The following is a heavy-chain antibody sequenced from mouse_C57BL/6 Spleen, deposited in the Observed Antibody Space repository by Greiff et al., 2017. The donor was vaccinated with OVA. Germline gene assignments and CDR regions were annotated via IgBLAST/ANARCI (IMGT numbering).Heavy chain of an antibody. CDR1: GYTFTSYW. CDR3: TRRDYYGSSYDWFAY. D-gene: IGHD1-1*01. J-gene: IGHJ3*01. V-gene: IGHV1-5*01. CDR2: IYPGNSDT. Sequence: EVQLQQSGTVLARPGASVKMSCKTSGYTFTSYWMHWVKQRPGQGLEWIGAIYPGNSDTSYNQKFKGKANLTAVTSASTAYMELSSLTNEDSAVYYCTRRDYYGSSYDWFAYWGQGTLVTVSA.